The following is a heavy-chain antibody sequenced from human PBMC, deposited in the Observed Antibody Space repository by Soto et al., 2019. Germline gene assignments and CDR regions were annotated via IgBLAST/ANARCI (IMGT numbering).Heavy chain of an antibody. J-gene: IGHJ6*02. CDR3: AKDPTAAGDYYYYGMDV. CDR1: GFTCSSYG. Sequence: GGSLRLCCAASGFTCSSYGMHWFRQAPGKGLEWVAVISYDGSNKYYADSVKGRFTISRDNSKNTLYLQMNSLRAEDTAVYYCAKDPTAAGDYYYYGMDVWGQGTTVTVSS. CDR2: ISYDGSNK. D-gene: IGHD6-13*01. V-gene: IGHV3-30*18.